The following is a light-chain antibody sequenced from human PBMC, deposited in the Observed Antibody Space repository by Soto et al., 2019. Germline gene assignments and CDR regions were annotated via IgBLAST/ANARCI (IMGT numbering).Light chain of an antibody. V-gene: IGLV2-14*01. J-gene: IGLJ1*01. CDR1: SSDVGDYNY. CDR3: SSYTSSTTRV. Sequence: QSALTQPATVSGSPGQSITIACTGTSSDVGDYNYVSWYQQHPGKAPKLMIYDVSNRPSGVSNRFSGSKSGSTASLTISGLWAEDEADYYCSSYTSSTTRVFGTGTKLTVL. CDR2: DVS.